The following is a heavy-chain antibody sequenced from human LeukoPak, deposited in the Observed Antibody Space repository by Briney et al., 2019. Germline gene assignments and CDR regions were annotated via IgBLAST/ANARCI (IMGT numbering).Heavy chain of an antibody. CDR3: AKGTHSSSWYGAFDI. J-gene: IGHJ3*02. CDR2: ISWNSGNI. D-gene: IGHD6-13*01. V-gene: IGHV3-9*01. Sequence: PGRSLRLSCAASGFTFDDYAMHWVRQALGKGLEWVSGISWNSGNIGYADSVKGRFTISRDNAKNSLYLQMNSLRAEDTALYYCAKGTHSSSWYGAFDIWGQGTMVTVSS. CDR1: GFTFDDYA.